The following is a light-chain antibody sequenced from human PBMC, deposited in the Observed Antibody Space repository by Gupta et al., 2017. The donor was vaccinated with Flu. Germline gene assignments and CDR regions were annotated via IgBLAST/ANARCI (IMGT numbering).Light chain of an antibody. CDR2: EVS. J-gene: IGLJ1*01. Sequence: RSDIGDYKYVSWYQQFPGNAPNLIIYEVSYRPSRVSSRFSGSKSGNTASLTISGLQAEDEADYYCSSYTTSNTLVFGSGTQVTVL. V-gene: IGLV2-14*01. CDR1: RSDIGDYKY. CDR3: SSYTTSNTLV.